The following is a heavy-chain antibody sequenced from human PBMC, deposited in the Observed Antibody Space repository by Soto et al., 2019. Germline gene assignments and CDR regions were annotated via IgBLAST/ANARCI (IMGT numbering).Heavy chain of an antibody. V-gene: IGHV3-23*01. Sequence: GGSLRLSCAASGFTFSSYAMSWVRQAPGKGLEWVSVISGSGDSTYYADSVKGRFTISRDNSKNTLYLQMNSLRAEDTAVYYWARIRLGAVADPWAYYYGMDVWGQGTTVTVSS. CDR2: ISGSGDST. CDR1: GFTFSSYA. D-gene: IGHD6-19*01. J-gene: IGHJ6*02. CDR3: ARIRLGAVADPWAYYYGMDV.